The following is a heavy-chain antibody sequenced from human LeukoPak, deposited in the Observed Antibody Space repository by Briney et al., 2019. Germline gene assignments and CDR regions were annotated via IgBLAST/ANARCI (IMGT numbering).Heavy chain of an antibody. J-gene: IGHJ4*02. D-gene: IGHD6-13*01. CDR2: ISSSSSYI. CDR1: GFSFSNAW. V-gene: IGHV3-21*01. CDR3: ARARTAGGEY. Sequence: GGSLRLSCAASGFSFSNAWMSWVRQAPGKGLEWVSSISSSSSYIYYADSVKGRFTISRDNAKNSLYLQMNSLRAEDTAVYYCARARTAGGEYWGQGTLVTVSS.